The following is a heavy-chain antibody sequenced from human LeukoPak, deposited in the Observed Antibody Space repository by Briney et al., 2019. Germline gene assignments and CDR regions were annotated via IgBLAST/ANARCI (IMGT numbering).Heavy chain of an antibody. CDR1: GGTFSSYA. CDR2: IIPILGIA. V-gene: IGHV1-69*10. Sequence: SVKVSCKASGGTFSSYAISWVRQAPGQGLEWMRRIIPILGIANYAQKFQGRVTITADKSTSTAYMELSSLRSEDTAVYYCARQKTSDSSSWYMDYWGQGTLVTVSS. J-gene: IGHJ4*02. CDR3: ARQKTSDSSSWYMDY. D-gene: IGHD6-13*01.